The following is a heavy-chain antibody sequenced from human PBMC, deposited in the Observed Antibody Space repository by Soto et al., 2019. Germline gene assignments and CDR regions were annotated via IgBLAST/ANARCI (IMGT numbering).Heavy chain of an antibody. J-gene: IGHJ5*02. V-gene: IGHV4-31*03. CDR3: ARSVFP. Sequence: QVQLQESGPGLVKPSQTLSLTCTVSGGSISSGGYYWNWIRQHPGKGLEWIGYIYYIGSTYYNPSLKRRVTIPLDTSKTQFSLKRSSVTAADTAVYSCARSVFPWGQGTLVTVSS. CDR1: GGSISSGGYY. CDR2: IYYIGST.